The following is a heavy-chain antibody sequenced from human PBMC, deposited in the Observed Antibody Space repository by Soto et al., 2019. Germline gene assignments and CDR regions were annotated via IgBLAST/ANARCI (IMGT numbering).Heavy chain of an antibody. J-gene: IGHJ4*02. CDR1: GFTFSSYA. CDR2: ISYDGSNK. V-gene: IGHV3-30-3*01. CDR3: ARAMRWSSGFTFDY. Sequence: QVQLVESGGGVVQPGRSLRLSCAASGFTFSSYAMHWVRQAPGKGLEWVAVISYDGSNKYYADSVKGRFTISRDNSKNTLYLQMNSLRAEDTAVYYCARAMRWSSGFTFDYWGQGTLVTVSS. D-gene: IGHD6-19*01.